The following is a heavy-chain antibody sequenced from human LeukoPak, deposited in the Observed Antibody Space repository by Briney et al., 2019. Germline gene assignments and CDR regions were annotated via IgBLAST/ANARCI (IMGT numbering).Heavy chain of an antibody. CDR2: ITWNSGSI. CDR3: TRSTGWYNYFDY. D-gene: IGHD6-19*01. CDR1: GFIFDDYA. Sequence: GGSLRLSCAASGFIFDDYAMHWVRQAPGKGLEWVSGITWNSGSIAYADSVKGRFTISRDNAKNSLYLQMNSLTADDVAFYYCTRSTGWYNYFDYWGQGALVTVSS. V-gene: IGHV3-9*03. J-gene: IGHJ4*02.